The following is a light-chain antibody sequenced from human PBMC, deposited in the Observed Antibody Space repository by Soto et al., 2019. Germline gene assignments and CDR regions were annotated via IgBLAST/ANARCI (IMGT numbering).Light chain of an antibody. CDR1: QSISSW. J-gene: IGKJ1*01. CDR3: QQYSSFST. CDR2: DAS. Sequence: DIQMTQSPSSLSASVGDRVTITCRASQSISSWLAWYQQKPGKAPKLLMYDASSLEGGVPSRFSGSGSGTEFTLTISSLQPDHFATYHCQQYSSFSTFGQGTKV. V-gene: IGKV1-5*01.